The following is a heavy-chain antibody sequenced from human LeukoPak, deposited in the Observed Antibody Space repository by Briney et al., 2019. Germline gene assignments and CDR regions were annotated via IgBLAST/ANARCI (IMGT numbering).Heavy chain of an antibody. D-gene: IGHD6-19*01. CDR1: GFTVSTNY. CDR2: INSGGST. V-gene: IGHV3-66*01. CDR3: ARKKSGWVFDY. J-gene: IGHJ4*02. Sequence: GGSLRLSCAASGFTVSTNYMSWVRQAPGKGLGWVSGINSGGSTYYADSVKGRFTISRDNSKNTLYLQMNSLRAEDTAVYYCARKKSGWVFDYWGQGTLVTVSS.